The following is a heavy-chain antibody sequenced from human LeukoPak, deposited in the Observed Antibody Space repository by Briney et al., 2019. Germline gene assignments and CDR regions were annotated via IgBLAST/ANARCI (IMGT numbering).Heavy chain of an antibody. J-gene: IGHJ6*03. D-gene: IGHD1-1*01. V-gene: IGHV3-49*02. CDR3: ARADNGPVGYMDV. Sequence: DYAASVKGRVTISREDSKNIAYLEVNSLKAEDTGVFYCARADNGPVGYMDVWGKGTTVTISS.